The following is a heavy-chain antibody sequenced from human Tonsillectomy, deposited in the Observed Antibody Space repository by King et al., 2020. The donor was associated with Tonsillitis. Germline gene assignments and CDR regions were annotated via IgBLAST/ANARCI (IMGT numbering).Heavy chain of an antibody. CDR3: ARQLTPPGVYYYYQYMDV. Sequence: VQLVESGAEVKKPGESLKISCKGSGYSFTNYWIGWVRQMPGKGLEWMGIIYPGDSDTRYSPSFQGQVTSSADKSISTAYLQWSSLKASDTAMYYCARQLTPPGVYYYYQYMDVWGKGTTVTVSS. V-gene: IGHV5-51*01. CDR1: GYSFTNYW. CDR2: IYPGDSDT. J-gene: IGHJ6*03.